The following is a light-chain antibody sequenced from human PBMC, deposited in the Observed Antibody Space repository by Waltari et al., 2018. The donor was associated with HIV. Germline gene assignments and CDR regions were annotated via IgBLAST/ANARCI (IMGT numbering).Light chain of an antibody. CDR2: AAS. J-gene: IGKJ4*01. Sequence: DIQMTQSPSSLSASIGDTVTITCRASQGLSNYLAWFQQKPGEAPKSLIFAASNLQGGVPSKFSGSRSGTDFTLTISSLQPEDFATYYCQQYNDYPLTFGGGTKVEI. V-gene: IGKV1-16*02. CDR1: QGLSNY. CDR3: QQYNDYPLT.